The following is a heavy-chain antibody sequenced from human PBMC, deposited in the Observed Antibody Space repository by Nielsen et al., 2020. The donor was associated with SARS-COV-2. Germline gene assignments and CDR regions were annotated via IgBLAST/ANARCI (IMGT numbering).Heavy chain of an antibody. V-gene: IGHV2-70*04. Sequence: SGPTLVKPTQTLTLTCTFSGFSLSTSGMRVSWIRQPPGKALEWLARIDWDDDKFYSTSLKTRLTISKDTSKNQVVLTMTNMDPVDTATYYCARIRPQWDTAMVDFDYWGQGTLVTVSS. CDR1: GFSLSTSGMR. CDR2: IDWDDDK. CDR3: ARIRPQWDTAMVDFDY. D-gene: IGHD5-18*01. J-gene: IGHJ4*02.